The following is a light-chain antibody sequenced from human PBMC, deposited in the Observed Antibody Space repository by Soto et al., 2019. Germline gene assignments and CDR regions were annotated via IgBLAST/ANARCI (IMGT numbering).Light chain of an antibody. CDR2: AAS. Sequence: DIRLTQSPSFLSASVGDRVTVTCRASQAFSTHFGWYQQKPGKAPKLLIYAASTLQSGVPSRFSGSGSGTEFTLTISSLQPEDFATYYCQQLNTYPLTFGGGTKVEIK. CDR3: QQLNTYPLT. J-gene: IGKJ4*01. V-gene: IGKV1-9*01. CDR1: QAFSTH.